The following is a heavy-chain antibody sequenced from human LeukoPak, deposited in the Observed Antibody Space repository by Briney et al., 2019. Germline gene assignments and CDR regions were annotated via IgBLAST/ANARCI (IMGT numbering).Heavy chain of an antibody. V-gene: IGHV4-38-2*02. CDR1: GYSISRAYN. D-gene: IGHD1-26*01. CDR2: ISHSGST. Sequence: SETLSLTCTVSGYSISRAYNWGWIRQSPGKGLEWIGSISHSGSTYYNPSLKSRVTISVDTSKNHFSLKLSSVTAPDTAVYFCVRGEVGEFDHWGQGTLVTVSS. CDR3: VRGEVGEFDH. J-gene: IGHJ4*02.